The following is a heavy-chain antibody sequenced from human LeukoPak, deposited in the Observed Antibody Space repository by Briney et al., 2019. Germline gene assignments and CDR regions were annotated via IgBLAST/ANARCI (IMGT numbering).Heavy chain of an antibody. CDR3: ARKGNGYNYANWFDP. J-gene: IGHJ5*02. D-gene: IGHD5-24*01. CDR1: GGSISSYY. CDR2: IYTSGST. Sequence: SETLSLTCAVSGGSISSYYWSWIRQPPGKGREWIGYIYTSGSTNYNPSLKSRVTISVDTSKNQFSLKLSSVTAADTAVYYCARKGNGYNYANWFDPWGQGTLVTVSS. V-gene: IGHV4-4*09.